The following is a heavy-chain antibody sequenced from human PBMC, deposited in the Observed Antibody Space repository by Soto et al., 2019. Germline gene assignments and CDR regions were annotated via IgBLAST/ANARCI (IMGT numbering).Heavy chain of an antibody. CDR3: ANRRTRSYGDYCFDY. V-gene: IGHV1-69*13. CDR1: GGTFSSYA. D-gene: IGHD4-17*01. CDR2: IIPIFGTA. Sequence: SVKVSCKASGGTFSSYAISWVRQAPGQGLEWMGGIIPIFGTANYAQKFQGRVTITADESTSTAYMELSSLRSEDTAVYYCANRRTRSYGDYCFDYWGQGTLVTVSS. J-gene: IGHJ4*02.